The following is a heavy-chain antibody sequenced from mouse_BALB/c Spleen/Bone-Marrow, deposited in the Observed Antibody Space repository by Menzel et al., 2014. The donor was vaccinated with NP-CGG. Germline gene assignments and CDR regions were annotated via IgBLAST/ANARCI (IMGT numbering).Heavy chain of an antibody. Sequence: EVQLQESGPSLVKPSQTLSLTCSVTGDSITSSYWNWIRKFPGNKLEYMGYISYSGNACYNPSLKSRISLTRDTSKNXYYLQLNSVTTEDTATYFCARGNGYHFDYWGQGTTLTVSS. CDR1: GDSITSSY. CDR3: ARGNGYHFDY. J-gene: IGHJ2*01. D-gene: IGHD1-2*01. CDR2: ISYSGNA. V-gene: IGHV3-8*02.